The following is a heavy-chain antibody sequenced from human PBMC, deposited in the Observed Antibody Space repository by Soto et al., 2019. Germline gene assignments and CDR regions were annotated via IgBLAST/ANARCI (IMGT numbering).Heavy chain of an antibody. Sequence: ASVKVSCKASGYTFTSYYMHWVRQAPGQGLEWMGRINPKSGGTSTAQKFQGWVTMTTDTSISTASMELTRLTSDDTAIYYCARGDSTDCSNGVCSFFYNHDMDVWGQGTTVTVSS. CDR2: INPKSGGT. CDR1: GYTFTSYY. CDR3: ARGDSTDCSNGVCSFFYNHDMDV. J-gene: IGHJ6*02. V-gene: IGHV1-2*04. D-gene: IGHD2-8*01.